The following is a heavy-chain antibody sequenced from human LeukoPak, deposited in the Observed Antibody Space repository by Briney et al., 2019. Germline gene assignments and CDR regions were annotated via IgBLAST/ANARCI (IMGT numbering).Heavy chain of an antibody. CDR1: GFTFSSYS. CDR2: ISSSSSYI. CDR3: ASFRVEPYGMDV. V-gene: IGHV3-21*01. J-gene: IGHJ6*02. Sequence: PGVSLRLSCAASGFTFSSYSINWVRQAPGKGLEWVSSISSSSSYIYYADSVKGRFTISRDNAKNSLYLQMNSLRAEDTAVYYCASFRVEPYGMDVWGQGTTVTVSS.